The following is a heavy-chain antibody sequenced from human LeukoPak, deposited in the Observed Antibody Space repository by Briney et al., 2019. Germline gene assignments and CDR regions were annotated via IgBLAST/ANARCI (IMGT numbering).Heavy chain of an antibody. CDR2: IYYSGST. CDR1: GGSFSGYY. J-gene: IGHJ4*02. CDR3: ARGGWEPHFDY. D-gene: IGHD1-26*01. V-gene: IGHV4-30-4*08. Sequence: PSETLSLTCAVYGGSFSGYYWSWIRQPPGKGLEWIGYIYYSGSTYYNPSLKSRVTISVDTSKNQFSLKLSSVTAADTAVYYCARGGWEPHFDYWGQGTLVTVSS.